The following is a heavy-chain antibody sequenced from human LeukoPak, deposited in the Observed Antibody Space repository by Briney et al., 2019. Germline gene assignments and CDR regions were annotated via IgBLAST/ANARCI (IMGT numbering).Heavy chain of an antibody. CDR3: ARDRRSMGAFDI. V-gene: IGHV1-18*01. D-gene: IGHD2/OR15-2a*01. Sequence: ASVKVSCKASGLTFSNYGITWVRQAPGQGLEWVGWISAYDGNTNYAQKLQGRVTMTTDTSTSTAYMELRSLRSDDTAVYYCARDRRSMGAFDIWGQGTMVTVSS. J-gene: IGHJ3*02. CDR1: GLTFSNYG. CDR2: ISAYDGNT.